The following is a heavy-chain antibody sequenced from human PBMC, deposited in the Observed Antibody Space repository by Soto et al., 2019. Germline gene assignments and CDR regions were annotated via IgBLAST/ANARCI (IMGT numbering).Heavy chain of an antibody. Sequence: PGESLKISCKGSGYSFTSYWISWVRQMPGKGLGWMGRIDPSDSYTNYSPSFQGHVTISADKSISTAYLQWSSLKASDTAMYYCATQGHCTNGVCSWNYGVDVWGQGTTVHRLL. V-gene: IGHV5-10-1*01. CDR2: IDPSDSYT. CDR3: ATQGHCTNGVCSWNYGVDV. D-gene: IGHD2-8*01. CDR1: GYSFTSYW. J-gene: IGHJ6*02.